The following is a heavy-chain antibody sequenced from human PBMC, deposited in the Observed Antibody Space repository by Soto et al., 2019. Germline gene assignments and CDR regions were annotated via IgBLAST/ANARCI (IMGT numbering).Heavy chain of an antibody. V-gene: IGHV5-51*01. D-gene: IGHD6-19*01. CDR3: ARRDRVAMAGYDGFNI. CDR1: GYGFSIHW. Sequence: GESLKISCKGSGYGFSIHWVAWLRQMPGKGLEWVGIIYPGNSNTMYSPSFQGQVTISADTALSTTYLQWTSLKASDTAMYYCARRDRVAMAGYDGFNIWGQGTMVTVSS. CDR2: IYPGNSNT. J-gene: IGHJ3*02.